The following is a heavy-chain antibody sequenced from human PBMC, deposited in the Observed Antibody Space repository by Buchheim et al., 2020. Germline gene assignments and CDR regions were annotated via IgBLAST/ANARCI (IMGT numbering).Heavy chain of an antibody. CDR2: ISYNGNSK. CDR1: GFTFSSYG. Sequence: QVQLVESGGGVVQPGRSLRLSCAASGFTFSSYGIHWVRQAPGKGLEWVALISYNGNSKYYADSVKGRFTVSRDNSKNTLFLQMNSLRPADTAVYYCAKDDGSIVDATYYYYAMGVGGQGTT. CDR3: AKDDGSIVDATYYYYAMGV. V-gene: IGHV3-30*18. J-gene: IGHJ6*02. D-gene: IGHD1-26*01.